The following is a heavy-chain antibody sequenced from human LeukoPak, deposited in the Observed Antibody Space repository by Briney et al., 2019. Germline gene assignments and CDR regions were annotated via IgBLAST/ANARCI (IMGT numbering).Heavy chain of an antibody. CDR3: ARGVGATRGNY. CDR2: IYYSGST. D-gene: IGHD1-26*01. V-gene: IGHV4-39*01. Sequence: SETLSLTCTVSGGSISSSSYYWGWIRQPPGKGLEWIGSIYYSGSTYYNPSLKSRVTISVDTSKNQFSLKLSSVTAADTAVYYCARGVGATRGNYWGQGTLVTVSS. CDR1: GGSISSSSYY. J-gene: IGHJ4*02.